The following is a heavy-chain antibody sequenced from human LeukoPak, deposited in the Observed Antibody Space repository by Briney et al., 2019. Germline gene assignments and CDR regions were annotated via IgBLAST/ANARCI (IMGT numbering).Heavy chain of an antibody. D-gene: IGHD6-13*01. J-gene: IGHJ4*02. CDR2: ISSSGSTI. V-gene: IGHV3-11*01. CDR3: ARDGYSSSWTDFDY. Sequence: GGPLRLSCAASGFTFSDYYMSWIRQAPGKGLEWVSYISSSGSTIYYADSVKGRFTISRDNAKNSLYLQMNSLRAEDTAVYYCARDGYSSSWTDFDYWGQGTLVTVSS. CDR1: GFTFSDYY.